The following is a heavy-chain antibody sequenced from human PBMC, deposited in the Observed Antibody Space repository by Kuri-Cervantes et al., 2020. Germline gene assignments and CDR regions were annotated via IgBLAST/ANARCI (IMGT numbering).Heavy chain of an antibody. D-gene: IGHD6-13*01. V-gene: IGHV1-18*01. CDR2: ISAYNGNT. Sequence: ASVKVSCKASGYTFTRYVISWARQAPGQGLEWMGWISAYNGNTNYAQKIQGRVTMTADTSTTTAYMELSRLRSDDTAVYYCARGPLYSSSWSVDYWGQGTLVTVSS. CDR1: GYTFTRYV. CDR3: ARGPLYSSSWSVDY. J-gene: IGHJ4*02.